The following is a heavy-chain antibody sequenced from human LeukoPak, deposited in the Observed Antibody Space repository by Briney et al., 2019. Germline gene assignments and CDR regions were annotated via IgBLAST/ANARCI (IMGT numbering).Heavy chain of an antibody. Sequence: SETLSLTCAVYGGSFSGYYWSWIRQPPGKGLEWIGEINHSGSTNYNPSLKSRVTISVDTSKNQFSLKLSSVTAADTAVYYCARGAYYYDSSRDAFDIWGQGTMVTVSS. CDR2: INHSGST. D-gene: IGHD3-22*01. CDR3: ARGAYYYDSSRDAFDI. J-gene: IGHJ3*02. V-gene: IGHV4-34*01. CDR1: GGSFSGYY.